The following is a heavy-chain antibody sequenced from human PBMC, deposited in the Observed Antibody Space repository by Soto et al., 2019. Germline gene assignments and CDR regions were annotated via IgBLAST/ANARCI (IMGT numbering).Heavy chain of an antibody. CDR3: AKVPRGYYDSSGTHGMDV. V-gene: IGHV3-23*01. CDR2: ISGSGGST. J-gene: IGHJ6*02. Sequence: PGGSLRLSCAASGFTFSSYAMSWVRQAPGKGLEWVSAISGSGGSTYYADSVKGRFTISRDNSKNTLYLQMNSLRAEDTAVYYCAKVPRGYYDSSGTHGMDVWGQGTTVTVSS. D-gene: IGHD3-22*01. CDR1: GFTFSSYA.